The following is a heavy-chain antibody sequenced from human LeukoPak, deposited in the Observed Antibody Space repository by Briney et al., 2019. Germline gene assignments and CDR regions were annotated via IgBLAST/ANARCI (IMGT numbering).Heavy chain of an antibody. D-gene: IGHD6-13*01. CDR1: GYSISSGYY. V-gene: IGHV4-38-2*02. CDR2: IYHSGST. Sequence: SETLSLTCTVSGYSISSGYYWGWIRQPPGKGLEWIGSIYHSGSTYYNPSLKSRVTISVDTSKNQFSLKLSSVTAADTAVYYCVRDDGAAAGTRAFDIWGQGTMVTVSS. CDR3: VRDDGAAAGTRAFDI. J-gene: IGHJ3*02.